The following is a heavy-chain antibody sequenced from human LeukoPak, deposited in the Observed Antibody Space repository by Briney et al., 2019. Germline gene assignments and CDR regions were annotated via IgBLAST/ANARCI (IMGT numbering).Heavy chain of an antibody. CDR1: GGSISSSY. V-gene: IGHV4-59*08. D-gene: IGHD2-15*01. Sequence: PSETLSLTCTVSGGSISSSYWNWIRLPPGTGQEWIGYISYCGSTSYNPPLKSRVTISVDTSKNQLSLNLSSLTAADTAVYYCARSPDGSSAIDYWGQGTLVTVSS. CDR2: ISYCGST. J-gene: IGHJ4*02. CDR3: ARSPDGSSAIDY.